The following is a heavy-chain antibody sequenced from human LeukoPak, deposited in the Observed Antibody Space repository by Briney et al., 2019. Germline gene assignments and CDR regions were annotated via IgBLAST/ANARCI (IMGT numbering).Heavy chain of an antibody. CDR3: ARGPTIRYSSSWCPLDV. V-gene: IGHV3-53*01. CDR2: IYSGGTT. D-gene: IGHD6-13*01. CDR1: GFTVSSNY. J-gene: IGHJ6*02. Sequence: GGSLRLSCAASGFTVSSNYMSWVRQAPGKGLEWVSVIYSGGTTKYVDSVKGRFTISRGNSKNTVYLQMNSLRAEDTAVYYCARGPTIRYSSSWCPLDVWGQGTTVTVSS.